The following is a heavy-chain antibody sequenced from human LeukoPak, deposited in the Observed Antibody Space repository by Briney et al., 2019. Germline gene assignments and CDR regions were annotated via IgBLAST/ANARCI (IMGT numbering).Heavy chain of an antibody. Sequence: PSETLSLTCSVSGGSINNYYWSWIRQPPGKGLEWIGYIFYDGSTNYNPSLESRVTISVDTSKNQVSLKLTSVTAADTAVYFCAKHYHTGLWYYYFDPWGQGALVTVSS. D-gene: IGHD3-10*01. J-gene: IGHJ5*02. V-gene: IGHV4-59*08. CDR2: IFYDGST. CDR1: GGSINNYY. CDR3: AKHYHTGLWYYYFDP.